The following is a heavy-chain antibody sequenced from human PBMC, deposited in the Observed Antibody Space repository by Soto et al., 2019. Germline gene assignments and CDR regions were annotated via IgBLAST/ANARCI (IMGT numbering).Heavy chain of an antibody. J-gene: IGHJ4*02. V-gene: IGHV3-30*18. CDR1: GFTFSIYA. CDR2: ISYDGTKT. CDR3: AKDRGPRRQWLIDPVYY. D-gene: IGHD6-19*01. Sequence: QVQLVESGGGVVQPGRSLRVSCAASGFTFSIYAMHWVRQAPGTGLEWVAVISYDGTKTYYADSVKGRFTISRDNSKNTVYLQMNSLRDEDTAVYSCAKDRGPRRQWLIDPVYYWGQGNLVTVPP.